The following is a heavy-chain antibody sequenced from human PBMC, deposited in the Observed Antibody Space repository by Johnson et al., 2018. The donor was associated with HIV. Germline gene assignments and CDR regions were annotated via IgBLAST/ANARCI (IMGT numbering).Heavy chain of an antibody. V-gene: IGHV3-66*01. Sequence: VQLVESGGGLVQPGGSLRLSCAASGITVSSNYMTWVRQAPGKGLEWVSVISSGADTWYAGSVTGRFTISSDNSNNTLYLQMNSLRAEDTAVYYCAKGDINYSSSSTGSFDIWGQGTMVTVSS. J-gene: IGHJ3*02. CDR2: ISSGADT. CDR3: AKGDINYSSSSTGSFDI. D-gene: IGHD6-6*01. CDR1: GITVSSNY.